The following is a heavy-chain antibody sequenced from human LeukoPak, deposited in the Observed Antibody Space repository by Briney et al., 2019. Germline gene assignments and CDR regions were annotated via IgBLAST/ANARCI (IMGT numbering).Heavy chain of an antibody. J-gene: IGHJ4*02. V-gene: IGHV5-51*01. CDR1: GYSFTSYW. CDR2: IYPGDSDT. Sequence: PGESLKISCKGSGYSFTSYWIGWVRQMPGKGLEWMGIIYPGDSDTRYSPSFQGQVTISADKSISTAYLQWSSLKASDTAMYYCARCFRANYYDSSGYDFDYWGQGTLVTVSS. D-gene: IGHD3-22*01. CDR3: ARCFRANYYDSSGYDFDY.